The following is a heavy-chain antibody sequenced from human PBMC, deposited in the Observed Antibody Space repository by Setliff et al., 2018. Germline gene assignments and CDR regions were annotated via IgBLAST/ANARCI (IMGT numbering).Heavy chain of an antibody. D-gene: IGHD3-3*01. CDR2: IIPIFGTA. CDR3: ASSRDYNFWSGYYSPLDY. CDR1: GGTFSSYA. V-gene: IGHV1-69*13. Sequence: ASVKVSCKASGGTFSSYAISWVRQAPGQGLEWMGGIIPIFGTANYAHKFQGRVTITADESTSTAYMELCSLRSEDTAVYYCASSRDYNFWSGYYSPLDYWGQGTLVTVSS. J-gene: IGHJ4*02.